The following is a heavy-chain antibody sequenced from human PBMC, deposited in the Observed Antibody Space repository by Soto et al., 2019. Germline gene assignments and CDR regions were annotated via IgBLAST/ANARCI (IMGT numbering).Heavy chain of an antibody. V-gene: IGHV3-23*01. Sequence: TGGSLRLSCAASGFTFSTYAMTWVRQAPGKGLEWVSTISDSGDSTYYADSVKGRFTISRDNSKNTLYLQMNTLRTEDTAVYYCARLRHYCFDYWGQGTLVTVSS. CDR2: ISDSGDST. CDR1: GFTFSTYA. J-gene: IGHJ4*02. CDR3: ARLRHYCFDY. D-gene: IGHD4-17*01.